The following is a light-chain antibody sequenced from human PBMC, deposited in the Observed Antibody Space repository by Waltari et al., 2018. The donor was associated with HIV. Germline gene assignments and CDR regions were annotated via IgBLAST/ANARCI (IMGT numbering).Light chain of an antibody. J-gene: IGKJ1*01. Sequence: DIQMTQSPSSLSASAGDRVTIPCRASQSISTYLNWYHQKPGKAPKLLIYGASNLQSGVASRFSGSGSGTHFTLTISNLQPEDFAIYYCQQTYSNPWTFGRGTKVEIE. CDR1: QSISTY. V-gene: IGKV1-39*01. CDR3: QQTYSNPWT. CDR2: GAS.